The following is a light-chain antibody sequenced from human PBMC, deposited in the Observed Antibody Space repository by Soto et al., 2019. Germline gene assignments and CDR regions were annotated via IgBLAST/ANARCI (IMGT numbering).Light chain of an antibody. CDR3: QEVYRPPEGLT. Sequence: DIQLTQSPSSLSASVGDRVTITCRASHSISNYVNWYQQKPGKAPKLLIFGASSLQSGVPSRFSGSGSGTDFPLTISSRQPEFFASEFCQEVYRPPEGLTFGGGTKVKIK. V-gene: IGKV1-39*01. CDR2: GAS. J-gene: IGKJ4*01. CDR1: HSISNY.